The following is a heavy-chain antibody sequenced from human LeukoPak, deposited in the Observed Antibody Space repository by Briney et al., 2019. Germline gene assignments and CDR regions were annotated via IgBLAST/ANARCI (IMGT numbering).Heavy chain of an antibody. Sequence: ASVKVSCKASGYTFTSYDINWVRQATGQGLEWMGWMNPNSGNTGYAQKFQGRVTMTRNTSISTAYMELSSLRSEDTAVYYCARGTRRDGYNYYAPFDYWGQGTLVTVSS. D-gene: IGHD5-24*01. CDR3: ARGTRRDGYNYYAPFDY. V-gene: IGHV1-8*02. CDR2: MNPNSGNT. J-gene: IGHJ4*02. CDR1: GYTFTSYD.